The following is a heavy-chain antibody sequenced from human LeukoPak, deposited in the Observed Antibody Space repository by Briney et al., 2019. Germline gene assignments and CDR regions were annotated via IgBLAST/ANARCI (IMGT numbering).Heavy chain of an antibody. CDR1: GYSFTSYW. CDR3: ARLRVAARLSYMDV. CDR2: IYSGDSDT. D-gene: IGHD6-6*01. V-gene: IGHV5-51*01. J-gene: IGHJ6*03. Sequence: GESLKIFCSCSGYSFTSYWIGWVRQMPGKGREWMGIIYSGDSDTRYSPSFQGQVTISADKSISTVSLQWSSLTASDTAMYYCARLRVAARLSYMDVWGKETTVPVSS.